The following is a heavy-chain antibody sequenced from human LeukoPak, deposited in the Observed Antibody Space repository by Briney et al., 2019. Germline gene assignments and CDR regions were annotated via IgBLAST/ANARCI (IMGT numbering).Heavy chain of an antibody. Sequence: SQTLSLPCTVSGASVSSAGYYWCWMCHHPGKGLEWLGYLYYSGNTYNAPSLKSRITISVDTSKNQFSLNLTSVTAADTAVYYCARYVALEPVDMPPANFFDPWGQGILVTVYS. CDR2: LYYSGNT. J-gene: IGHJ5*02. CDR1: GASVSSAGYY. D-gene: IGHD1-1*01. V-gene: IGHV4-31*03. CDR3: ARYVALEPVDMPPANFFDP.